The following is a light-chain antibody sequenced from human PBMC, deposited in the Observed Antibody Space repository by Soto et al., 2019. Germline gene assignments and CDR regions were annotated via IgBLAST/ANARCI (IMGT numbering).Light chain of an antibody. CDR3: QQGFSTPLT. V-gene: IGKV1-39*01. CDR2: AAS. Sequence: DIQMTQSPSSLSASVGDRVTITCRASHTINTYLNWYQQKPGKAPKLLIYAASSLESGVPSRFSGSGSGTDFTLTISGLQSEDFATYYCQQGFSTPLTFGGGTRVEIE. CDR1: HTINTY. J-gene: IGKJ4*01.